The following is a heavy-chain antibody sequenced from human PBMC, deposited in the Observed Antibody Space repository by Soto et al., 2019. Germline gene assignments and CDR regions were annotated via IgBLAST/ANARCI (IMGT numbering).Heavy chain of an antibody. D-gene: IGHD3-3*01. J-gene: IGHJ4*02. V-gene: IGHV3-72*01. Sequence: EVQLVESGGGLVQPGGSLGLSCAASGFTLSDHYLDWVRQAPGKGLEWVGRSRNRVKSFTTAYAASVRGRFTFSRDDSTNSLYLQMNSLKTDDTAVYYCVRASTPDSTGYDYWGQGTLVTVSS. CDR3: VRASTPDSTGYDY. CDR1: GFTLSDHY. CDR2: SRNRVKSFTT.